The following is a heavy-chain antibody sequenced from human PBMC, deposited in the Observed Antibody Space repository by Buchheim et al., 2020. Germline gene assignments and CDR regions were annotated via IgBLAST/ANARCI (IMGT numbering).Heavy chain of an antibody. CDR2: IWYDGSKK. CDR3: ARDRDNYALGY. CDR1: GFTFRSFG. D-gene: IGHD5-24*01. Sequence: QVQLVESGGGVVQPGRSLRLSCAASGFTFRSFGMHWVRQAPGKGLEWVAVIWYDGSKKYYADSVKGRFTISRDNSKNKVYLQLNSLRAEDTAVYYCARDRDNYALGYWGQGTL. J-gene: IGHJ4*02. V-gene: IGHV3-33*01.